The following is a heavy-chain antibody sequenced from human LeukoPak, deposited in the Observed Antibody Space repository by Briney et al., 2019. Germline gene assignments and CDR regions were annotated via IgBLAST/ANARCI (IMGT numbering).Heavy chain of an antibody. CDR1: GGTFSSYA. J-gene: IGHJ4*02. CDR2: IIPILGIA. V-gene: IGHV1-69*04. Sequence: GASVKVSCKASGGTFSSYAISWVRQAPGQGLEWMGRIIPILGIANYAQKFQGRVTITADKSTSTAYMELGSLRSEDTAVYYCARDGDYGTGSYYRGCIDSWGQGTPVTVSP. D-gene: IGHD3-10*01. CDR3: ARDGDYGTGSYYRGCIDS.